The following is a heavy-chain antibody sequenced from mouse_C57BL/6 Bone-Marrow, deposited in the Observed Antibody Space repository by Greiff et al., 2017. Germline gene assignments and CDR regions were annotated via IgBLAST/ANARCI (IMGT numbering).Heavy chain of an antibody. CDR1: GYSITSGYY. CDR2: ISYDGSN. V-gene: IGHV3-6*01. Sequence: EVHLVESGPGLVKPSQSLSLTCSVTGYSITSGYYWNWIRQFPGNKLEWMGYISYDGSNNYNPSLKNRISITRDTSKNQFFLKLNSVTTEDTATYYCASGHYGSSYGFDYWGQGTTLTVSS. D-gene: IGHD1-1*01. CDR3: ASGHYGSSYGFDY. J-gene: IGHJ2*01.